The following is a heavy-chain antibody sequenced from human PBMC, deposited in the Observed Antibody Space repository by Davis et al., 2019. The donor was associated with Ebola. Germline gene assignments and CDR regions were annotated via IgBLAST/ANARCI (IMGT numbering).Heavy chain of an antibody. J-gene: IGHJ4*02. CDR1: GFTFDDYA. CDR2: INWNGGST. D-gene: IGHD4-17*01. V-gene: IGHV3-20*04. Sequence: GESLKISCVASGFTFDDYAMSWVRQAPGKGLEWLSGINWNGGSTGYVDSVKGRFTISRDNAKNSLYLQINSLSAEDSGVYYCATSYFTVTTLYWGQGTLVTVSS. CDR3: ATSYFTVTTLY.